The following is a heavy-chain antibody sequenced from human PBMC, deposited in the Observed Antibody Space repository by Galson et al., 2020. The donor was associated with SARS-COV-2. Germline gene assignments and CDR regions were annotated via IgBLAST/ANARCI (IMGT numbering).Heavy chain of an antibody. V-gene: IGHV3-13*01. CDR1: GFTFSSYD. CDR3: ARGDRLWYSGSYPPGVYAFDI. CDR2: IGTAGDT. J-gene: IGHJ3*02. D-gene: IGHD1-26*01. Sequence: GESLKISCAASGFTFSSYDMHWVRQATGKGLEWVSAIGTAGDTYYPGSVKGRFTISRENAKNSLYLQMNSLRAGDTAVYYCARGDRLWYSGSYPPGVYAFDIWGQGTMVTVSS.